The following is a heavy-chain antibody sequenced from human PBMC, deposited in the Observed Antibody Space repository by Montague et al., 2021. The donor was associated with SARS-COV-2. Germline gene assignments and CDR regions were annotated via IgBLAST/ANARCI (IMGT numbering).Heavy chain of an antibody. CDR3: ARGGNTMEGAFDI. CDR1: GGSISTGGYY. D-gene: IGHD5-24*01. V-gene: IGHV4-31*03. Sequence: TLSLTCTVSGGSISTGGYYWSWIRQPPGKGLEWIGYIDCSESTYYNPSLKSRVTIAVDTSKNQFSLKMSSVTAADTAVYYCARGGNTMEGAFDIWGQETMVTVSS. J-gene: IGHJ3*02. CDR2: IDCSEST.